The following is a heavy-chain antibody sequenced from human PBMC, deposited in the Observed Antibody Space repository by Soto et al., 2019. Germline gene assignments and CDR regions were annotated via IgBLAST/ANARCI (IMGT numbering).Heavy chain of an antibody. J-gene: IGHJ4*02. CDR3: AREAGWQRMVPYD. CDR1: GYTFTSYG. Sequence: QVQLVQSGTAVKKPGASVKVSCKAFGYTFTSYGFSWVRQVPGQGLEWLGWISAFNGDTKYAQTMKGRLTVTTDTSTTSVHMELRSLTPDDTAVYYCAREAGWQRMVPYDWGQGTLVTVSS. V-gene: IGHV1-18*04. CDR2: ISAFNGDT. D-gene: IGHD6-25*01.